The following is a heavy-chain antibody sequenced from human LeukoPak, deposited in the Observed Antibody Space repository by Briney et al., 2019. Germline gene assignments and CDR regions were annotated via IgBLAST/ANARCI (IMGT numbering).Heavy chain of an antibody. V-gene: IGHV3-23*01. D-gene: IGHD2-2*02. Sequence: GGSLRLSCAASGYTFSSYAMSWVRQAPAKGLEWVSAISGSGGSRYYADSVKGRFTISRDNSKNTLYLQMNSLRAEDTAVYYCAKDFHAAISCSSTSCYTGTTRAFDIWGQGTMVTVSS. CDR3: AKDFHAAISCSSTSCYTGTTRAFDI. CDR1: GYTFSSYA. CDR2: ISGSGGSR. J-gene: IGHJ3*02.